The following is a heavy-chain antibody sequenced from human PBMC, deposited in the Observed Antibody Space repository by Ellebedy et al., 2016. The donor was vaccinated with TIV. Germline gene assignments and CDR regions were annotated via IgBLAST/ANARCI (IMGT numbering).Heavy chain of an antibody. CDR3: ARYCCTWRHFGY. D-gene: IGHD3-3*02. CDR1: GFTVRSNY. V-gene: IGHV3-66*01. J-gene: IGHJ4*02. Sequence: PGGSLRLSCEGSGFTVRSNYMSWVRQAPGKGLEWVSVIYSGGSTYYADSVKGRFTISRDNSKNTLYLQMNSLRAEDTAVYYCARYCCTWRHFGYWGQGTLVTVSS. CDR2: IYSGGST.